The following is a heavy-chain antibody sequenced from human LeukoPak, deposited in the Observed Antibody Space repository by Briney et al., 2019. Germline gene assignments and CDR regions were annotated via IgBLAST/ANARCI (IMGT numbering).Heavy chain of an antibody. Sequence: GGSLRLFCAASGCTFSGYWMSWVRQAPGKGLEWVARRHADGSERYYVDPVKGRCTISRDNPTKALHLHMYSQALDEKAAYYCARGGYSFDYLGQGTLVTVSS. CDR2: RHADGSER. CDR1: GCTFSGYW. J-gene: IGHJ4*02. V-gene: IGHV3-7*01. CDR3: ARGGYSFDY. D-gene: IGHD5-12*01.